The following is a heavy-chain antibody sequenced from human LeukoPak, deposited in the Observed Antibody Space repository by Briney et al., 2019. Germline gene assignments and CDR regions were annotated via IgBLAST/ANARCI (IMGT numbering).Heavy chain of an antibody. CDR1: GGSIINYY. J-gene: IGHJ6*02. CDR2: IYYTGST. CDR3: ARWNEGMDV. V-gene: IGHV4-59*08. Sequence: SETLSLTCTVSGGSIINYYWAWVRQPPGKGLDLIGYIYYTGSTSYNPSLNSRVTILVDTSKNQFSLKLTSVTAADTAVYFCARWNEGMDVWGQGTTVTVSS. D-gene: IGHD1-1*01.